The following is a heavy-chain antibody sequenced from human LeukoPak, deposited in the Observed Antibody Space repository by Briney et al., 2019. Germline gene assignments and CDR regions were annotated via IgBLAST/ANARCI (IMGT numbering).Heavy chain of an antibody. J-gene: IGHJ4*02. Sequence: SETLSLTCTVSGGSISSYYWSWIRQPAGKGLEWIGRIYTSGSTNYNPSLKSRVTMSVATSKNQFSLKLSSVTAADTAVYYCAREPVYYDSSGYYRVFDYWGQGTLVTVSS. V-gene: IGHV4-4*07. D-gene: IGHD3-22*01. CDR2: IYTSGST. CDR3: AREPVYYDSSGYYRVFDY. CDR1: GGSISSYY.